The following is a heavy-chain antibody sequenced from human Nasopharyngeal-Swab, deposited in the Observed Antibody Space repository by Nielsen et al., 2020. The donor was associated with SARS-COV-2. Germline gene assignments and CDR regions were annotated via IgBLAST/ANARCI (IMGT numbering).Heavy chain of an antibody. CDR3: ATPGVYDSSGYYRLDY. D-gene: IGHD3-22*01. CDR1: GYTLTELS. J-gene: IGHJ4*02. CDR2: FDPEDGET. V-gene: IGHV1-24*01. Sequence: ASVKVSCKVSGYTLTELSMHWVRQAPGKGLEWMGGFDPEDGETIYAQKFQDRVTMTEDTSTDTAYMELSSLRSEDTAVYYCATPGVYDSSGYYRLDYWGQGTLVTVSS.